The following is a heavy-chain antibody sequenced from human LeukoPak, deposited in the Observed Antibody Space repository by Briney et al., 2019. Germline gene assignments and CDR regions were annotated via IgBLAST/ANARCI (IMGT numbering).Heavy chain of an antibody. J-gene: IGHJ4*02. CDR2: INPNSGDT. D-gene: IGHD2-2*02. CDR3: AKIDTLGLYYFDY. Sequence: ASVKVSCKASGYAFTDYYIHWVRQAPGQGLEWMGWINPNSGDTNFAQKFQGRVTMTRDTSITTAYMELIGLTSDDTAVYYCAKIDTLGLYYFDYWGQGTLVTVSS. CDR1: GYAFTDYY. V-gene: IGHV1-2*02.